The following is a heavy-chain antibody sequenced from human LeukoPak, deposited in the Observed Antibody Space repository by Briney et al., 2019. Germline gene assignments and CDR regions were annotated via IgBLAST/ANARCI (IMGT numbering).Heavy chain of an antibody. J-gene: IGHJ3*02. CDR2: ISYDGSNK. CDR3: ARVLFRIAAVRDNDAFGI. V-gene: IGHV3-30-3*01. CDR1: GFTFSSYA. D-gene: IGHD6-13*01. Sequence: GGSLRLSCAASGFTFSSYAMHWVRQAPGKGLEWVAVISYDGSNKYYADSVKGRFTISRDNSKNTLYLQMNSLRAEDTAVYYCARVLFRIAAVRDNDAFGIWGQGTMVTVSS.